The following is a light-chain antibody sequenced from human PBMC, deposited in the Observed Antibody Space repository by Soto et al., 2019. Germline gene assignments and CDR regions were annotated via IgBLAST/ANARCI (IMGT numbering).Light chain of an antibody. CDR3: QQYGSSPLT. Sequence: EIVLTQSPATLSLSPGERATLSCRASQSVSSYLAWYQQKPGQAPRLLIYGASSRATGIPDRFSGSRSGTDFTLTISRLEPEDFAVYYCQQYGSSPLTFGGGTKVDIK. V-gene: IGKV3-20*01. CDR2: GAS. J-gene: IGKJ4*01. CDR1: QSVSSY.